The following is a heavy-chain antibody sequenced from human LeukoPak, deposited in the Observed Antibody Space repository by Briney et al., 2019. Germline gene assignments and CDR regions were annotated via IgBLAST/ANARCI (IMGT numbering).Heavy chain of an antibody. V-gene: IGHV3-23*01. CDR1: GFTFSTYA. Sequence: PGGSLRLSCAASGFTFSTYAMTWVRQAPGKGLEWVSAISGSGGSTYYADSVKGRFTISRDFSRNTVFLQMNSLRPEDTAVYYCAKDWGCSGGKCYSDFDYWGQGTLVTVSS. D-gene: IGHD2-15*01. CDR3: AKDWGCSGGKCYSDFDY. CDR2: ISGSGGST. J-gene: IGHJ4*02.